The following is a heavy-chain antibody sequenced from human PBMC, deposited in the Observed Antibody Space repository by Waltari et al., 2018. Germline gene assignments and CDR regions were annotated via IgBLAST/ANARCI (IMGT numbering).Heavy chain of an antibody. CDR2: ISPTGSDT. CDR3: ARRIAVTGNYGMDV. J-gene: IGHJ6*02. D-gene: IGHD6-13*01. Sequence: EVQLVQSGAEVKKPGESLRISCKASGYNFITHWIAWVRQRPGEGLGWVGGISPTGSDTRYSPSFEAHVTISVDNSITTAYLHWSSLKAPDTARYFCARRIAVTGNYGMDVWGQGTAVTVSS. CDR1: GYNFITHW. V-gene: IGHV5-51*01.